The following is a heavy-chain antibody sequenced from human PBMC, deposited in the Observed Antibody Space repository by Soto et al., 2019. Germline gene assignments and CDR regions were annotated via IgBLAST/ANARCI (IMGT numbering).Heavy chain of an antibody. Sequence: SETLSLTCTVSGGSVSSGNYYWSWIRQPPGKGLEWIGYIFHTGTTNYNPSLKSRVAISLDTSMNQFSLKLSSVTAADTAVYYCTRAPVSGSYCFDFWGQGTPVTVSS. D-gene: IGHD1-26*01. CDR3: TRAPVSGSYCFDF. CDR2: IFHTGTT. J-gene: IGHJ4*02. CDR1: GGSVSSGNYY. V-gene: IGHV4-61*01.